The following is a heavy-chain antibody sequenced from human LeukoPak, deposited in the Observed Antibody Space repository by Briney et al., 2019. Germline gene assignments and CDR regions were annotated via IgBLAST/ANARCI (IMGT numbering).Heavy chain of an antibody. J-gene: IGHJ5*02. Sequence: GGSLRLSCAASGFTFSSYWMSWVRQAPGKGLEWVANIKQDGSEKYYVDSVKGRFTISRDNAKNSLYLQMNSLRAEDTAVYYCARVRAYYYGSGSYYPSNWFDPWGQGTLVTVSS. V-gene: IGHV3-7*01. D-gene: IGHD3-10*01. CDR3: ARVRAYYYGSGSYYPSNWFDP. CDR1: GFTFSSYW. CDR2: IKQDGSEK.